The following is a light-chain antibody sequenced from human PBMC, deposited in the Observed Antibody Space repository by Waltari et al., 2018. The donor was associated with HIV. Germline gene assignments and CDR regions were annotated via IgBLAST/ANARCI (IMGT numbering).Light chain of an antibody. J-gene: IGLJ2*01. CDR3: SAWDSSLSAVV. Sequence: QAGLTQPPSVSKGLRQTDTLTCTGNSNNVGNKGAAWLQQHQGHPPKLLSYRNNNRPSGISERFSASRSGNTASLTITGLQPEDEADYYCSAWDSSLSAVVFGGGTKLTVL. V-gene: IGLV10-54*04. CDR2: RNN. CDR1: SNNVGNKG.